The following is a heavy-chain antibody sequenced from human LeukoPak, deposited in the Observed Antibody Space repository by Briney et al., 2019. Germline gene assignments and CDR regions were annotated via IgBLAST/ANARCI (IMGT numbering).Heavy chain of an antibody. D-gene: IGHD2-15*01. J-gene: IGHJ4*02. V-gene: IGHV1-69*13. Sequence: AASVKVSCKASGGTFSSYAISWVRQAPGQGLEWMGGIIPIFGTANYAQKFQGRVTITANESTSTAYMELSSLRSEDTAVYYCASCGGGGSCYPQYIFDYWGQGTLVTVSS. CDR3: ASCGGGGSCYPQYIFDY. CDR1: GGTFSSYA. CDR2: IIPIFGTA.